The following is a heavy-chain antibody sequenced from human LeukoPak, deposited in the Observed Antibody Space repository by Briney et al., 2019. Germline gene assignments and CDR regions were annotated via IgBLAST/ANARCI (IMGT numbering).Heavy chain of an antibody. CDR2: INHSGST. CDR3: ARGQHDGSFDY. J-gene: IGHJ4*02. V-gene: IGHV4-34*01. D-gene: IGHD3-10*01. Sequence: KPSETLSLTCAVYGGSFSGYYWSWIRQPPGKGLEWIGEINHSGSTNYNPSLKSRVTISVDTSKNQFSLKLSSATAADTAVYYCARGQHDGSFDYWGQGTLGTVSP. CDR1: GGSFSGYY.